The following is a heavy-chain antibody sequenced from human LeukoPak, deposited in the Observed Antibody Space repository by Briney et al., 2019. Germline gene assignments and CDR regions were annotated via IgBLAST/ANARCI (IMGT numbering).Heavy chain of an antibody. Sequence: PGGSLRLSCVASGFTFSSYAMTWVRQAPGKGLEWVSSFTVSGGSTHYVDSGKGRFTISRDNSKNTLYLQMHSLRAEDTAVYYCAKDGVAPGSGGDFFDFWGQGTLVTVSS. CDR1: GFTFSSYA. CDR3: AKDGVAPGSGGDFFDF. CDR2: FTVSGGST. V-gene: IGHV3-23*01. J-gene: IGHJ4*02. D-gene: IGHD3-10*01.